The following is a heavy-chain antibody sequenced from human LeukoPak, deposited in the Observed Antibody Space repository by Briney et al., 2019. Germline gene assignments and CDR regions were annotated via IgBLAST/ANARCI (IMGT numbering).Heavy chain of an antibody. V-gene: IGHV3-30-3*01. CDR1: GFTFSSYA. CDR3: AREFGYHFDY. J-gene: IGHJ4*02. D-gene: IGHD3-10*01. Sequence: GRSLRLSCAASGFTFSSYAMHWVRQAPGKGLEWVAVISYDGSNKYYADSVKGRFTISRDNSKNTLYLQMNSLRAEDTAVYYCAREFGYHFDYWGQGTLATVSS. CDR2: ISYDGSNK.